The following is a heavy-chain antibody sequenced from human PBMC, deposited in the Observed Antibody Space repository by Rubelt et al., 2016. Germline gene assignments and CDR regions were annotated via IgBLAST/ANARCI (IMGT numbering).Heavy chain of an antibody. J-gene: IGHJ5*02. CDR1: GYTFTSYG. V-gene: IGHV1-18*01. Sequence: QVQLVQSGAEVKKPGASVKVSCKASGYTFTSYGISWVRQAPGQGLEWMGWISAYNGNTNYAQKLQGRVTMTTYTSTSTAYMELRSLRSDDTAVYYCARDPTTRFTSTGWFDPWGQGTLVTVSS. CDR2: ISAYNGNT. CDR3: ARDPTTRFTSTGWFDP. D-gene: IGHD5-12*01.